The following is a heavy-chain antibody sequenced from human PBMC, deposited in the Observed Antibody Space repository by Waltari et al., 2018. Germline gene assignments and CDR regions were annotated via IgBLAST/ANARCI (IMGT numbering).Heavy chain of an antibody. Sequence: QLQLQESGPGLVKPSETLSLTCTVSGGSISSSSYYWGWIRQPPGKGLEWIGSIYYSGSTSYNPSLKSRVTISGDTSKNQFSLKLSSVTAADTAVYYCAIDYDFWSGYFYWGQGTLVTVSS. CDR1: GGSISSSSYY. CDR2: IYYSGST. CDR3: AIDYDFWSGYFY. J-gene: IGHJ4*02. D-gene: IGHD3-3*01. V-gene: IGHV4-39*07.